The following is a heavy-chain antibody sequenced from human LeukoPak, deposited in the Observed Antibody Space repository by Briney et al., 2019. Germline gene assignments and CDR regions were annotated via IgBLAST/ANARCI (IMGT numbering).Heavy chain of an antibody. CDR2: INPNSGGT. Sequence: ASVKVSCKASGYTFTGYYMHWVRQAPGQGLEWMGWINPNSGGTNYAQKFQGRVTMTRDTSTSTAYMELSRLRSDDTAVYYCARGLRGHFTAWFDPWGQGTLVTVSS. V-gene: IGHV1-2*02. D-gene: IGHD3-10*01. J-gene: IGHJ5*02. CDR3: ARGLRGHFTAWFDP. CDR1: GYTFTGYY.